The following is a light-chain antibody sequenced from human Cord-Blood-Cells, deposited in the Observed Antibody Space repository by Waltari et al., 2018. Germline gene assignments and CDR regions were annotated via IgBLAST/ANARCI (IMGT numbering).Light chain of an antibody. CDR3: CSYAGSYTYV. V-gene: IGLV2-11*01. J-gene: IGLJ1*01. CDR2: DVS. Sequence: QSALTQPASVSGSPGQSVTISCTGTSSDVGGYNYVPWYQQHPGKAPKLRIYDVSKRPSGVPDRFSGSKSGNTASLTISGLQAEDEADYYCCSYAGSYTYVFGTGTKVTVL. CDR1: SSDVGGYNY.